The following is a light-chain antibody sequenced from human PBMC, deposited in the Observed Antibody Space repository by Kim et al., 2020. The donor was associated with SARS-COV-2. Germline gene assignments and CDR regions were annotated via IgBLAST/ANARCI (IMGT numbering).Light chain of an antibody. J-gene: IGLJ2*01. CDR2: DVS. CDR3: SSYTSSSSVV. V-gene: IGLV2-14*04. Sequence: GQSIPISYTRTSSDGVGYNYVSWYQQHPGKAPKLMIYDVSKRPSGVSNRFSGSKSGNTASLTISGLQAEDEADYYCSSYTSSSSVVFGGGTQLTVL. CDR1: SSDGVGYNY.